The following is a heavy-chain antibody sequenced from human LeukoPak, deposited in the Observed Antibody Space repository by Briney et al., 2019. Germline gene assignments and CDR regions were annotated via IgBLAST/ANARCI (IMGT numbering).Heavy chain of an antibody. D-gene: IGHD1-26*01. J-gene: IGHJ4*02. CDR3: ARVGAWELQRVFDY. V-gene: IGHV3-7*01. CDR2: IRQGGNEM. Sequence: PGGSLRLSCTASGFTFSNHAMTWVRQAPGKGLEWVANIRQGGNEMYYADSVKDRFTISRDNARNSLYLEMNSLRTEDTAVYYCARVGAWELQRVFDYWGQGTLVTVSS. CDR1: GFTFSNHA.